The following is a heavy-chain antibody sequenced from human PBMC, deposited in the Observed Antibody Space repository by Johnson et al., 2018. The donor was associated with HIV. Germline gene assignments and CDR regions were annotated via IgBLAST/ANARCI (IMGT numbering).Heavy chain of an antibody. CDR2: IRWNSETT. J-gene: IGHJ3*02. Sequence: LVESGGGLVQPGRSLRLSCAASGFTFDDYAMHWVRQAPGKGLEWVSGIRWNSETTVYAASVKGRFTISRDNAKNSLYLQMNSLRAEDTALYYCARGAYYYDSSGGNDAFDIWGRGTMVTVSS. D-gene: IGHD3-22*01. V-gene: IGHV3-9*01. CDR1: GFTFDDYA. CDR3: ARGAYYYDSSGGNDAFDI.